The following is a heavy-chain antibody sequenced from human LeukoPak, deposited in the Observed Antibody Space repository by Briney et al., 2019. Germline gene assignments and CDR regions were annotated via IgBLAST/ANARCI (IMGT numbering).Heavy chain of an antibody. CDR2: INHSGST. D-gene: IGHD7-27*01. CDR3: ARSHWGPFGSRIANWFDP. V-gene: IGHV4-34*01. J-gene: IGHJ5*02. Sequence: PSETLSLTCAVYGGSFSGYYWSWIRQPPGKGLEWIGEINHSGSTNYNPSLKSRVTISVDTSKNQFSLKLISVTAADTAVYYCARSHWGPFGSRIANWFDPWGQGTLVTVSS. CDR1: GGSFSGYY.